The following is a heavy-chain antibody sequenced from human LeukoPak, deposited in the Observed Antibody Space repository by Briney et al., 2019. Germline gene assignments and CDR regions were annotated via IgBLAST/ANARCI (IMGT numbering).Heavy chain of an antibody. CDR1: GFTFSSYW. V-gene: IGHV3-23*01. CDR3: AKDVGDYGTYYFDY. CDR2: ISGSGGST. D-gene: IGHD4-17*01. Sequence: GGSLRLSCAAPGFTFSSYWMSWVRQAPGKGLEWVSAISGSGGSTYYADSVKGRFTISRDNSKNTLYLQMNSLRAEDTAVYYCAKDVGDYGTYYFDYWGQGTLVTVSS. J-gene: IGHJ4*02.